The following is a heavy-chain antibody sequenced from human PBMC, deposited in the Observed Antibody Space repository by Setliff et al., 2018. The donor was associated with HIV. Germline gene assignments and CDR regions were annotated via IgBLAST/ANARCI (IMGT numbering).Heavy chain of an antibody. CDR2: LSHSGTT. J-gene: IGHJ4*02. CDR1: NYSVRSSFF. V-gene: IGHV4-38-2*01. CDR3: ARLYSGTWFYLDY. Sequence: SETLSLTCAVSNYSVRSSFFWGWIRQSPVRGLEWIGSLSHSGTTYYSPSLKSRVTMSVDTSKNQFSLNLTSVTAADTALYFCARLYSGTWFYLDYWSQGILVTVSS. D-gene: IGHD6-13*01.